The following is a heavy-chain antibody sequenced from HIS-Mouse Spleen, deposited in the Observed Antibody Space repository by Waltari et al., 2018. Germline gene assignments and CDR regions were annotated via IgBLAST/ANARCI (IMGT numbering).Heavy chain of an antibody. CDR1: GYTFTSYG. Sequence: QVQLVQSGAEVKKPGASVKVSCKASGYTFTSYGISWVRQAPGQGLEWMGWIRAYKGNTNYAQKLQGRVTMTTDTSTSTAYMELRSLRSDDTAVYYCARAAGDYYDSSGYDAFDIWGQGTMVTVSS. CDR2: IRAYKGNT. J-gene: IGHJ3*02. D-gene: IGHD3-22*01. V-gene: IGHV1-18*01. CDR3: ARAAGDYYDSSGYDAFDI.